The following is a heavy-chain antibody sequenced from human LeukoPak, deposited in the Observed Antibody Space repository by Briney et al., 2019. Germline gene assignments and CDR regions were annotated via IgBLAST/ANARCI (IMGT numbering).Heavy chain of an antibody. D-gene: IGHD3-16*01. CDR2: ITGRGDSA. CDR1: GFTFSSYA. Sequence: GGSLRLSCAASGFTFSSYAMTWVRQAPGKGLEWVSAITGRGDSAYYSDSVKGRFTISREQSKSTVYLQMTSLRAEDTAVFYCAKGTTDYDASDPLDFWGQGPLVTVSS. CDR3: AKGTTDYDASDPLDF. V-gene: IGHV3-23*01. J-gene: IGHJ4*02.